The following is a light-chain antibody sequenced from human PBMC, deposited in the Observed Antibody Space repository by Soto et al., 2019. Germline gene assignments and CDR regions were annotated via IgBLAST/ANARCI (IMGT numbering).Light chain of an antibody. J-gene: IGKJ4*01. CDR2: GAS. CDR1: QSVSSSY. CDR3: QQYGNSLLT. Sequence: EIVLTQSPGTLPLSPGERATLSCRASQSVSSSYLAWYQQKAGQAPRLLIYGASIRVPGIPDRFSGSGSGTDFTLTIRRLEPEYFAVYYCQQYGNSLLTFGGGTKVEI. V-gene: IGKV3-20*01.